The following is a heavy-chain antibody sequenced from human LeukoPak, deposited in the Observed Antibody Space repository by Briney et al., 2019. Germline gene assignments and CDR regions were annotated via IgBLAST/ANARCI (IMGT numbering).Heavy chain of an antibody. CDR1: GGSISSGDYY. CDR3: ARVDCSGGSCIDLNFDY. Sequence: PSQTLSLTCTVSGGSISSGDYYWSWIRQPPGKGLEWIGYIYYSGSTYYNPSLKSRVTISVDTSKNQFSLKLSSVTAADTAVYYCARVDCSGGSCIDLNFDYWGQGTLVTVSS. D-gene: IGHD2-15*01. J-gene: IGHJ4*02. CDR2: IYYSGST. V-gene: IGHV4-30-4*01.